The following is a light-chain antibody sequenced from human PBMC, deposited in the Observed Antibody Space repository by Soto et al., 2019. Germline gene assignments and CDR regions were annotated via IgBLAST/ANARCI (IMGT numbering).Light chain of an antibody. CDR1: QDSSNY. Sequence: DIQMTQSPSSLSASVGDRVTITCQAIQDSSNYVNWYQQKPGKAPKLLIYDASNLETGVPSRFSGSGAGTDFKFTISSLKPEDIGTNYCEQYYKPPPLTVGGGTKVQI. J-gene: IGKJ4*02. CDR3: EQYYKPPPLT. V-gene: IGKV1-33*01. CDR2: DAS.